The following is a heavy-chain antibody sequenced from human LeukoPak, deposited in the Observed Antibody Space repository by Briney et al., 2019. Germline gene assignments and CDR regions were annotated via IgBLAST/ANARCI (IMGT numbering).Heavy chain of an antibody. V-gene: IGHV3-64*01. CDR2: VSTDGGTT. CDR1: GFTFSDYA. J-gene: IGHJ4*02. D-gene: IGHD1-26*01. Sequence: PGGSLRLSCAASGFTFSDYAMHWVRQAPGKGLEYLSTVSTDGGTTFYANSVKGRFTISRDNSKNTLYLQMGSLRTEDMAVYYCARERRRGEWEFTHWGQGTLVTVSS. CDR3: ARERRRGEWEFTH.